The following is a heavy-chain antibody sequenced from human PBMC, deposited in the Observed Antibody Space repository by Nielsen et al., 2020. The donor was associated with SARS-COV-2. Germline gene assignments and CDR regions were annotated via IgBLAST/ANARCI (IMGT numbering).Heavy chain of an antibody. V-gene: IGHV3-30*18. Sequence: SCKASGYTFTGYYMHWVRQAPGKGLEWVAVISYDGSNKYYADSVKGRFTISRDNSKNTLYLQMNSLRAEDTAVYYCAKNGRGAAAEQTGYFDYWGQGTLVTVSS. CDR3: AKNGRGAAAEQTGYFDY. D-gene: IGHD6-13*01. CDR1: GYTFTGYY. CDR2: ISYDGSNK. J-gene: IGHJ4*02.